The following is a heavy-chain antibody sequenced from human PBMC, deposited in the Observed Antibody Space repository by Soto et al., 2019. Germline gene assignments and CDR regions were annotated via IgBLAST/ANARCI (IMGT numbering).Heavy chain of an antibody. D-gene: IGHD6-13*01. CDR2: IGTAGDP. CDR1: GFTFSSYD. V-gene: IGHV3-13*05. Sequence: GGSLRLSCAASGFTFSSYDMHWVRQATGKGLEWVSAIGTAGDPYYPGSVKGRFTISRENAKNSLYLQMNSLRAGDTAVYYCARSIGIAAARTPGYYGMDVWGQGTTVTVSS. J-gene: IGHJ6*02. CDR3: ARSIGIAAARTPGYYGMDV.